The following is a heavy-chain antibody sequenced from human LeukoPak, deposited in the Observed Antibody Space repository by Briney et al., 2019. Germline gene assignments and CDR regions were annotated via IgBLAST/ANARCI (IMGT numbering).Heavy chain of an antibody. CDR1: GFTFSSYA. CDR3: ARDPEAVAGTRGAYYYYGMDV. V-gene: IGHV3-30-3*01. CDR2: ISYDGGNK. Sequence: GGSLRLSCAASGFTFSSYAMHWVRQAPGKGLEWVAVISYDGGNKYYADSVKGRFTISRDNSKNTLYLQMNSLRAEDTAVYYCARDPEAVAGTRGAYYYYGMDVWGQGTTVTVSS. D-gene: IGHD6-19*01. J-gene: IGHJ6*02.